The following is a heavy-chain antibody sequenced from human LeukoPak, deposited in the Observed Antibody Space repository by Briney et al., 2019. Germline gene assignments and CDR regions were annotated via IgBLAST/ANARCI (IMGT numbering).Heavy chain of an antibody. V-gene: IGHV3-48*02. Sequence: GGSLRLSWAASGFTFSSYGMNWVRRAPGKGLEWISYMSSDSSTIYHADSVGGRFTISRDNAKNSLFLQMNSLRDEDTAVYYCARVLRGLYNLGDWGQGTLVTVSS. CDR1: GFTFSSYG. CDR2: MSSDSSTI. CDR3: ARVLRGLYNLGD. J-gene: IGHJ4*02. D-gene: IGHD3-10*01.